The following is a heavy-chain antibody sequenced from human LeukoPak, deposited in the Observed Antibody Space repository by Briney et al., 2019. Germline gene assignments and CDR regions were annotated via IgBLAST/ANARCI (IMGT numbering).Heavy chain of an antibody. V-gene: IGHV3-48*01. CDR3: AKGTMVRGFDY. CDR1: GFTFSSYG. Sequence: PGGSLRLSCAASGFTFSSYGMTWVRQAPGKGLEWVSYISSSSSTIYYADSVKGRFTISRDNAKNSLYLQLNSLRAEDTAVYYCAKGTMVRGFDYWGQGTLVTVSS. J-gene: IGHJ4*02. D-gene: IGHD3-10*01. CDR2: ISSSSSTI.